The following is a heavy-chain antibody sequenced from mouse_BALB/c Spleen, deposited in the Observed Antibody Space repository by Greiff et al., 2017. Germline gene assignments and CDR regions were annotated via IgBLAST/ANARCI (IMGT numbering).Heavy chain of an antibody. D-gene: IGHD2-13*01. Sequence: QVQLKQSGPELVRPGVSVKISCKGSSYTFTDYAMHWVKQSHAKSLEWIGVISTYYGNTNYNQKFKGKATMTVDKSSSTAYMELARLTSEDSAVYYSARSCDEGTPDAMDYWGQGTSVTVSA. CDR2: ISTYYGNT. CDR3: ARSCDEGTPDAMDY. CDR1: SYTFTDYA. J-gene: IGHJ4*01. V-gene: IGHV1-67*01.